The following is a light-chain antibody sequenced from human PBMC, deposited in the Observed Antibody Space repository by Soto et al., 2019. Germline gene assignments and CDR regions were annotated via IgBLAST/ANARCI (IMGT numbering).Light chain of an antibody. J-gene: IGKJ4*01. CDR2: DVS. V-gene: IGKV3D-15*01. CDR3: QQYNNWPPLT. Sequence: EIVMTQSPATLSVSPGERATLSCRASQSVSSNFAWYQQRPAQAPRLLIYDVSTRATGVPTRFSGSGSGTEFTLTISSLQSEDFAVYYCQQYNNWPPLTFGGGTKVEIK. CDR1: QSVSSN.